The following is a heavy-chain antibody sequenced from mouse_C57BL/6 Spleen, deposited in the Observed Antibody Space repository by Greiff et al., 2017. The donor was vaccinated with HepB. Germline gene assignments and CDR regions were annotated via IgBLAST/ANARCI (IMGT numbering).Heavy chain of an antibody. D-gene: IGHD2-5*01. Sequence: VMLVESGPGLVQPSQSLSITCTVSGFSLTSYGVHWVRQSPGKGLEWLGVIWRGGSTDYNAAFMSRLSITKDNSKSQVFFKMNSLQADDTAIYYCAKRISNYDYYAMDYWGQGTSVTVSS. CDR2: IWRGGST. CDR1: GFSLTSYG. V-gene: IGHV2-5*01. J-gene: IGHJ4*01. CDR3: AKRISNYDYYAMDY.